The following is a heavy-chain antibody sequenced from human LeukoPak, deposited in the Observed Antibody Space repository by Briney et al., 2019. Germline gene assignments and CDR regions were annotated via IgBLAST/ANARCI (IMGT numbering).Heavy chain of an antibody. CDR2: INPNSGGT. CDR3: ARGGRRWLERNYYMDV. Sequence: ASVKVSCKASGYTFTSYGISWVRQAPGQGLEWMGWINPNSGGTNYAQKFQGRVTMTRNTSISTAYMELSSLRSEDTAVYYCARGGRRWLERNYYMDVWGKGTTVTISS. CDR1: GYTFTSYG. D-gene: IGHD5-24*01. J-gene: IGHJ6*03. V-gene: IGHV1-8*02.